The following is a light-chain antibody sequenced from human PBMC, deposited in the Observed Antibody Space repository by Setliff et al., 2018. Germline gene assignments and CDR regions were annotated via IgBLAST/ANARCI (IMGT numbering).Light chain of an antibody. CDR2: GNS. CDR3: QSYDSSLSALYV. CDR1: SSNIGAGYD. J-gene: IGLJ1*01. V-gene: IGLV1-40*01. Sequence: GTTACTGSSSNIGAGYDVHWYQQLPGTAPKLPIYGNSNRPSGVPDRFSGSKSGTSASLAITGLQAEDEADYYCQSYDSSLSALYVFGTGTKGTVL.